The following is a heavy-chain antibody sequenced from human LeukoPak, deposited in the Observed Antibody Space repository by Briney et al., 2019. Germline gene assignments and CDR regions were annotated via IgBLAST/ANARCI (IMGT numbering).Heavy chain of an antibody. J-gene: IGHJ4*02. CDR1: GYIFTTYW. V-gene: IGHV5-51*01. D-gene: IGHD2-21*02. Sequence: GESLKIPCKGSGYIFTTYWIGWVRQMPGKGLEWMGIIYPGDSDTTYSPSFQGQVTISADKSISTAYLQWSSLKASDTAMYYCARLHAYCGGDCYSGFDYWGQGTLVTVSS. CDR3: ARLHAYCGGDCYSGFDY. CDR2: IYPGDSDT.